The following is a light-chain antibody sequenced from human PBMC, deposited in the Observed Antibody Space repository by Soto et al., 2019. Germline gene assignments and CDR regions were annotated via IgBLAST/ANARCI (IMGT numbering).Light chain of an antibody. Sequence: DIVMTQSPDSLAVSLGERATINCKSSQSVLYSSNNKNYLAWYRQKPGQPPKLIIYWASIRESGVPDRISGSGSAPDFTLTISSLQAEDVAVYYCQQYYSTPPYTFGQGTKLELK. CDR2: WAS. V-gene: IGKV4-1*01. J-gene: IGKJ2*01. CDR1: QSVLYSSNNKNY. CDR3: QQYYSTPPYT.